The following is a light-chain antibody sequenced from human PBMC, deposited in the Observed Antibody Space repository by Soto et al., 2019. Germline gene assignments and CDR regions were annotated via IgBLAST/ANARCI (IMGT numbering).Light chain of an antibody. CDR2: GAS. J-gene: IGKJ4*01. CDR1: QSVNNNY. Sequence: EIVLTQSPGTLSLSPGERVTLSCRASQSVNNNYLAWYQQKPGQAPRLRISGASSRATGIPDRFNGSGSGTDFTLTISRLEPEDFAVYYCQQYGSSPLTFGGGTKVEIK. CDR3: QQYGSSPLT. V-gene: IGKV3-20*01.